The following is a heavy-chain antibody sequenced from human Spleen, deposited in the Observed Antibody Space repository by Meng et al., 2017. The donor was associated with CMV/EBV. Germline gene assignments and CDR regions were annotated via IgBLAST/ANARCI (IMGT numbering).Heavy chain of an antibody. J-gene: IGHJ4*02. CDR3: AKRWLQSFDY. CDR2: TSYGGSNR. V-gene: IGHV3-30*04. D-gene: IGHD5-24*01. Sequence: GESLKISCAASGFTFSSYTMHWVRQVPGKGLEWVAVTSYGGSNRYYADSVKGRFTISRDNSKNTLYLQMNSLRAEDTAVYFCAKRWLQSFDYWGQGTLVTVSS. CDR1: GFTFSSYT.